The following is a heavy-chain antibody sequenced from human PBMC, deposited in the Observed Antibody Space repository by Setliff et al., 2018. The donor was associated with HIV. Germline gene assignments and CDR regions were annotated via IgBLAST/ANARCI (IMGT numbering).Heavy chain of an antibody. CDR3: AMTTEDSAGAAIPY. V-gene: IGHV4-39*01. D-gene: IGHD2-21*02. Sequence: PSETLSLTCTVSGGSITSNNYYWGWIRQPPGKGLEWIGNIYYNGNTYYNPSLRSRVTVSVDTSKNQFYLKLNSVTAADAAVYYCAMTTEDSAGAAIPYWGQGTLVTVSS. CDR1: GGSITSNNYY. J-gene: IGHJ4*02. CDR2: IYYNGNT.